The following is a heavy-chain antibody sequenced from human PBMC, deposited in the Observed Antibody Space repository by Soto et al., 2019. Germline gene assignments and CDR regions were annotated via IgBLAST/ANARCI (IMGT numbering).Heavy chain of an antibody. CDR2: IIPIFGTA. CDR3: ARVQHGGYFFDY. J-gene: IGHJ4*02. V-gene: IGHV1-69*13. Sequence: ASVKVSCKASGGTFRSYAISWVRQAPGQGLEWMGGIIPIFGTANYAQKFQGRVTIAADESTSTAYMELSSLRSEDTAVYYCARVQHGGYFFDYWGQGTLVTVSS. D-gene: IGHD3-22*01. CDR1: GGTFRSYA.